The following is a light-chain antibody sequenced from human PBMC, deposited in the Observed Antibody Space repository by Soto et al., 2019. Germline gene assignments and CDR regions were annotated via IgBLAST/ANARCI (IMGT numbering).Light chain of an antibody. J-gene: IGLJ1*01. CDR2: EVS. V-gene: IGLV2-14*01. Sequence: SSLGPPASVCGSPGQAVTISCTGTSSDVCGYNYVSWYQQHPGKAPKLMIYEVSNRPSGVSNRFSGYKSGNTASLTISGLQAEDEADYYCSSYTSSSTLVFGTGTKVTV. CDR1: SSDVCGYNY. CDR3: SSYTSSSTLV.